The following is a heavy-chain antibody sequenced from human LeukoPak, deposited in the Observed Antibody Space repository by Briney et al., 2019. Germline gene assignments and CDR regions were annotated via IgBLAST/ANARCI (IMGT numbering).Heavy chain of an antibody. J-gene: IGHJ4*02. CDR2: ISGSGGST. D-gene: IGHD6-13*01. CDR1: GFTFSSYA. V-gene: IGHV3-23*01. Sequence: PGGSLRLSCAASGFTFSSYAMSWVRQAPGRGLEWVSAISGSGGSTYYADSVKGRFTISRDNSKNTLYLQMNSLRAEDTAVYYCAKDSSSLYYSLFDYWGQGTLVTVSS. CDR3: AKDSSSLYYSLFDY.